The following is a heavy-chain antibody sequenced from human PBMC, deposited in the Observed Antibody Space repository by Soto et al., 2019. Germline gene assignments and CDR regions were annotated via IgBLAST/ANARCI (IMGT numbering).Heavy chain of an antibody. Sequence: QVQLQQWGAGLLKPSETLSLTCAVYGGSFSGYYWSWIRQPPGKGLEWIGEINHSGSTNYNPSLTIRVAISVDTSKSQSSLKLSSVTAADTAVYYCARSLGGSGSYDPWGQGTLVTVSS. CDR3: ARSLGGSGSYDP. J-gene: IGHJ5*02. CDR1: GGSFSGYY. D-gene: IGHD3-10*01. V-gene: IGHV4-34*01. CDR2: INHSGST.